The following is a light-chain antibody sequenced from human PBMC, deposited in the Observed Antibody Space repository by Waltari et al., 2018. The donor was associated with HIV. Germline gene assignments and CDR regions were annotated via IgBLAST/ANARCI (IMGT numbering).Light chain of an antibody. CDR1: SSAIGGSNY. CDR2: EVT. Sequence: QSALTQPPSASGSPGPSVTISCTGTSSAIGGSNYVSWSQQHPGKAPKLIMPEVTKRPSGVSSRFSGSKSGNTASLTVSGLQAEDEAHYYCSSYSPTNNFYVLFGGGTALTVL. CDR3: SSYSPTNNFYVL. V-gene: IGLV2-8*01. J-gene: IGLJ2*01.